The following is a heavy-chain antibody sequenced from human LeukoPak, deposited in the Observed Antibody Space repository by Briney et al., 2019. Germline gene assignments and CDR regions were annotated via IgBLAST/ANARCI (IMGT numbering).Heavy chain of an antibody. D-gene: IGHD3-10*01. CDR1: GFTFSSYA. CDR3: ARERTLYVSGSGYGMDV. V-gene: IGHV3-64*04. J-gene: IGHJ6*02. CDR2: ISSNGGST. Sequence: GGSLRLSCSASGFTFSSYAMHWVRQAPGKGLEYVSAISSNGGSTYYADSVKGRFTISRDSSKNTLYLEMSSLRAEDTAVYFCARERTLYVSGSGYGMDVWGQGTTVTVSS.